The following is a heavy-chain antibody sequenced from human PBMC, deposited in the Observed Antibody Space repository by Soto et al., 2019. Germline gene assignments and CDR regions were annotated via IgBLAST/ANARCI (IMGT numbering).Heavy chain of an antibody. J-gene: IGHJ6*02. CDR2: IYHSGST. D-gene: IGHD5-18*01. CDR3: AREMRTWIQLSNGYDGMDV. CDR1: GHSISRGYY. V-gene: IGHV4-38-2*02. Sequence: SETLSLTCAVSGHSISRGYYWGWIRPPPGQGLECIGSIYHSGSTYYNPSLKSRVTISVATSKNQFSLKLSSVTAADTAVYYCAREMRTWIQLSNGYDGMDVWGQGTTVT.